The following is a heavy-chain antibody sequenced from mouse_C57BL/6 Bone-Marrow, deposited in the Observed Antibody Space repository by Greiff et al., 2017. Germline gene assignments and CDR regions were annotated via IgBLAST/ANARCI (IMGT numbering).Heavy chain of an antibody. CDR1: GYSFTGYY. V-gene: IGHV1-42*01. D-gene: IGHD2-5*01. CDR3: ARRHYSKFDY. Sequence: VQLKQSGPELVKPGASVKISCKASGYSFTGYYMNWVKQSPEKSLEWIGEINPSTGGTTYNQKFKAKATLTVDKSSSTAYMQLKSLTSEDSAVYECARRHYSKFDYWGQGTTLTVSS. CDR2: INPSTGGT. J-gene: IGHJ2*01.